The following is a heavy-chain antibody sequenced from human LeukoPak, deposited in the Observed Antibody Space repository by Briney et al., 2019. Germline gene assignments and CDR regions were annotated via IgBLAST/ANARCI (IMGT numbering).Heavy chain of an antibody. CDR3: ARPRPRVRGVRGGFDP. J-gene: IGHJ5*02. Sequence: SETLSLSCTVSGCSISSSSYYWGWIRQPPGKGLEWYGSIYCSRSTYSNPSLNSCIIISVDTYKYQFSLKLSSVTDADTAVYYCARPRPRVRGVRGGFDPWGEGTLVTVSS. CDR1: GCSISSSSYY. D-gene: IGHD3-10*01. V-gene: IGHV4-39*01. CDR2: IYCSRST.